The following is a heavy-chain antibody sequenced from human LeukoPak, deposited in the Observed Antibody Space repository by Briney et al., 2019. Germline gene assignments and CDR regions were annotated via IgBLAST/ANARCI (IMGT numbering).Heavy chain of an antibody. Sequence: GESLRLSCAASGFTFTSYSMNWVRQAPGKGLEWVSAISGSGGSTYYADFVKGRFTISRDNSKNTLYLQMNSLRAEDTAVYFCARQSGGPYNWFDPWGQGTLVTVSS. J-gene: IGHJ5*02. CDR3: ARQSGGPYNWFDP. V-gene: IGHV3-23*01. D-gene: IGHD2-15*01. CDR2: ISGSGGST. CDR1: GFTFTSYS.